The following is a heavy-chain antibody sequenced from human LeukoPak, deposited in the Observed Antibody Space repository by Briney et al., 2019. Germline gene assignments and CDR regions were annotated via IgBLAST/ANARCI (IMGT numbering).Heavy chain of an antibody. CDR1: GFTFSNYY. Sequence: PGGSLRLSCVTSGFTFSNYYMNWVRQAPGKGLEWFSYISNSGSSKYYVDSVKGRFTISRDNAKNSLYLQMNSLRAEDTAVYYCASLTVTGGSLSDYWGQGTLVTVSS. D-gene: IGHD2-15*01. V-gene: IGHV3-48*03. CDR2: ISNSGSSK. CDR3: ASLTVTGGSLSDY. J-gene: IGHJ4*02.